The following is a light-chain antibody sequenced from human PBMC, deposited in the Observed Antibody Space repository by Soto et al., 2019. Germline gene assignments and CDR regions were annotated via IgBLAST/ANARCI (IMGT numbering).Light chain of an antibody. CDR3: PQYGVSPVT. J-gene: IGKJ5*01. CDR2: DAS. V-gene: IGKV3-11*01. Sequence: EIVLKQSPATLSLSPGERATLSCRASQSVSIYLAWYQQKPGQAPRLLIYDASTRATGIPARFSGSGSGTDFTLTITSLEPEDFAVFYCPQYGVSPVTFGHGTRPAIK. CDR1: QSVSIY.